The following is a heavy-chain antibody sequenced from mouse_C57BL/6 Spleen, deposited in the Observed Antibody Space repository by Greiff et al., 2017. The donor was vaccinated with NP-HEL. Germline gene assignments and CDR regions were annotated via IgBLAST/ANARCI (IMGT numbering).Heavy chain of an antibody. CDR1: GYTFTSYW. Sequence: VQLQQSGAELVRPGTSVKLSCKASGYTFTSYWMHWVKQRPGQGLEWIGVIDPSDSYTNYNQKFKGKATLTVDTSSSTAYMQLSSLTSEDSAVYYCARSLFYYYAMDYWGQGTSVTVSS. J-gene: IGHJ4*01. V-gene: IGHV1-59*01. D-gene: IGHD6-5*01. CDR2: IDPSDSYT. CDR3: ARSLFYYYAMDY.